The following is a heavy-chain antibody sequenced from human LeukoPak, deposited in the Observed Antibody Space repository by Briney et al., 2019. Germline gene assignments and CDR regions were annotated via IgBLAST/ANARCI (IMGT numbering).Heavy chain of an antibody. Sequence: QAGGSLRLSCAASGFTFSGYTMNWVRQAPGKGLEWVSSISSRSGNVYYADSVKGRFTISRDNSKNTLYLQMNSLRAEDTAVYYCAKDRRIAALREMASWGQGTLVTVSS. D-gene: IGHD6-13*01. CDR2: ISSRSGNV. CDR3: AKDRRIAALREMAS. CDR1: GFTFSGYT. V-gene: IGHV3-23*01. J-gene: IGHJ5*02.